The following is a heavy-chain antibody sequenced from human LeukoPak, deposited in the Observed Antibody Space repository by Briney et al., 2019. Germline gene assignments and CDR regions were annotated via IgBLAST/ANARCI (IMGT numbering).Heavy chain of an antibody. D-gene: IGHD5-18*01. J-gene: IGHJ4*02. CDR3: ARTWIPVPFDY. CDR1: AGSISRSSYY. V-gene: IGHV4-39*01. CDR2: IYYSGST. Sequence: SQTLSLTCTPSAGSISRSSYYWGWIRQPPGKGLEWIGSIYYSGSTYYNPSLKSRVTISVDTSKTQFSLKLSSVTAADTAVYYCARTWIPVPFDYWGQGTLVTVSS.